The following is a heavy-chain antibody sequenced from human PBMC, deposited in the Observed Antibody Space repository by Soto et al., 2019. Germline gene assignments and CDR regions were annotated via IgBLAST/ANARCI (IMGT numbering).Heavy chain of an antibody. CDR1: GYTFTGYY. CDR3: ETIPQGSWYYYCMDV. CDR2: INPNSGGT. D-gene: IGHD1-26*01. Sequence: ASVKVSCKASGYTFTGYYMHWVRQAPGQGLEWMGWINPNSGGTNYAQKFQGRVTMTRDTSIGTAYMELSRLRSDETAVYYCETIPQGSWYYYCMDVWGQGTTVTASS. J-gene: IGHJ6*02. V-gene: IGHV1-2*02.